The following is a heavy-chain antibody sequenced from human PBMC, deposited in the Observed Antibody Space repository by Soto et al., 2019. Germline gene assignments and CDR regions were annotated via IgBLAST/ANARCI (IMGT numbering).Heavy chain of an antibody. J-gene: IGHJ5*02. CDR2: INPNSGGT. CDR1: GYTFTGYY. D-gene: IGHD5-18*01. V-gene: IGHV1-2*02. CDR3: AREQRDSYESPRLVGNH. Sequence: ASVKVSCKASGYTFTGYYIHWVRQAPGQGLEWMGWINPNSGGTNYAQKFQGRVTMTRDTSISTAYMELSRLRSDDTAVYYCAREQRDSYESPRLVGNHWGQGRLVTVS.